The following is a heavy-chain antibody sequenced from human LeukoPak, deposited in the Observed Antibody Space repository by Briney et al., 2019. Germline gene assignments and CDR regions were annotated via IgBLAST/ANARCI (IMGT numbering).Heavy chain of an antibody. CDR1: DGSISSYY. CDR3: ARWGHFDTSGYFVVDY. CDR2: IHYSGST. J-gene: IGHJ4*02. D-gene: IGHD3-22*01. Sequence: SGTLSLTCTISDGSISSYYWNWIRQSPGKGLEWIGHIHYSGSTHYNPSLQSRVSISINTSKNHFSLNLRSVTAVDTAVYYCARWGHFDTSGYFVVDYWGQGTLVTVSS. V-gene: IGHV4-59*01.